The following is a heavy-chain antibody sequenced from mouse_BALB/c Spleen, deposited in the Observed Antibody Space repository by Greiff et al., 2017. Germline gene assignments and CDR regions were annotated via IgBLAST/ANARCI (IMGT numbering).Heavy chain of an antibody. CDR2: ISSGGST. D-gene: IGHD1-1*01. V-gene: IGHV5-6-5*01. CDR3: ARDGGTTVVATGYYAMDY. J-gene: IGHJ4*01. CDR1: GFTFSSYA. Sequence: EVKLVESGGGLVKPGGSLKLSCAASGFTFSSYAMSWVRQTPEKRLEWVASISSGGSTYYPDSVKGRFTISRDNARNILYLQMSSLRSEDSAMYYCARDGGTTVVATGYYAMDYWGQGTSVTVSS.